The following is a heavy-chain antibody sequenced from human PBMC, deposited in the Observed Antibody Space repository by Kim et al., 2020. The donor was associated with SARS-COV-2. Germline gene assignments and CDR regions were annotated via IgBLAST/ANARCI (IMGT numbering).Heavy chain of an antibody. Sequence: GGSLRLSCAASGFTFSSDWMHWVRQGPGKGLVWVSRINSDGSSTNYADSVKGRFTISRDNAKNMLYLQMNSLRAEDTAVYYCARSGIGYCSGGSCYSLHYWGQGTLVTVSS. CDR2: INSDGSST. D-gene: IGHD2-15*01. CDR1: GFTFSSDW. CDR3: ARSGIGYCSGGSCYSLHY. J-gene: IGHJ4*02. V-gene: IGHV3-74*01.